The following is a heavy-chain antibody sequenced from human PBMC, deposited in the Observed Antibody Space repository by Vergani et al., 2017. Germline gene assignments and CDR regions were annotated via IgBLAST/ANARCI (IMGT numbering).Heavy chain of an antibody. V-gene: IGHV4-34*11. CDR3: ARGGYYSQFDY. D-gene: IGHD3-22*01. J-gene: IGHJ4*02. CDR2: IYYSGST. Sequence: QVQLQQWGAGLLKPSETLSLTCAVYGGSFSGYYWSWIRQPPGKGLEWIGYIYYSGSTNYNPSLKSRVTISVDTSKNQFSLKLSSVTAADTAVYYCARGGYYSQFDYWGQGTLVTVSS. CDR1: GGSFSGYY.